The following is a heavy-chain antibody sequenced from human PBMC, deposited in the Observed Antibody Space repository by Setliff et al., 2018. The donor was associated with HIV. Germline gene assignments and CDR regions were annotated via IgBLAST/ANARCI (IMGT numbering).Heavy chain of an antibody. V-gene: IGHV3-48*03. Sequence: PGGSLRLSCAGSGFSFSSYEMNWVRQAPGKGLEWVSHISSTGNVMDYADFVKGRFTISRDNARKSLYLEMHSLRAEDTAVYYCARNGRQLVRGEFDYWGQGTLVTVSS. CDR1: GFSFSSYE. CDR3: ARNGRQLVRGEFDY. D-gene: IGHD6-6*01. J-gene: IGHJ4*02. CDR2: ISSTGNVM.